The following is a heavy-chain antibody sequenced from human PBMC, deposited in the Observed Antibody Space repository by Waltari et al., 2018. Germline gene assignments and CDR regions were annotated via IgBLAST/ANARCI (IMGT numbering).Heavy chain of an antibody. CDR2: IDPCDPVR. V-gene: IGHV5-10-1*01. Sequence: EVQLVQSGAEVKKPEESLRISCEGSGYSFTSHWISWVRQMPGKGLGWGGVIDPCDPVRNSGPAFEGHVTISVDQSLRTAYLQWDSLKASDTAIYYCVRHRTTYPLEIDYWGQGTLVTVSS. J-gene: IGHJ4*02. CDR3: VRHRTTYPLEIDY. D-gene: IGHD2-2*01. CDR1: GYSFTSHW.